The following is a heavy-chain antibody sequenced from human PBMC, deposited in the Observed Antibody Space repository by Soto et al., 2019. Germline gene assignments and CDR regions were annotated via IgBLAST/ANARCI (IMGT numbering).Heavy chain of an antibody. CDR3: ARGPRYCSGYSCDYYMDV. J-gene: IGHJ6*03. D-gene: IGHD2-15*01. Sequence: EVQLLESGGGLVQPGGSLRLSCAASGFTFSSYAMSWVRQAPGKGLEWVSAISGSAATTFYADSVKGRFTFSRDNSKNTLYLKMNSLRAEDTAVYYCARGPRYCSGYSCDYYMDVWGKGTTVTVSS. CDR1: GFTFSSYA. V-gene: IGHV3-23*01. CDR2: ISGSAATT.